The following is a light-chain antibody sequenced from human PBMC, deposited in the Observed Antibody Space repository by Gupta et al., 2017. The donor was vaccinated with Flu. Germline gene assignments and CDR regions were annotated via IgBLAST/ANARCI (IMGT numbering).Light chain of an antibody. J-gene: IGLJ3*02. CDR2: GNN. CDR1: TSNIGAGYD. CDR3: QSYDNSLSGSKV. V-gene: IGLV1-40*01. Sequence: QFVLTQPPSVSGAPGQRVTIPCTGSTSNIGAGYDVHWYQQVPGRAPKRLIFGNNNRPSGVADRFSGSKSGTSAFLAIAGLQAEDEADYYCQSYDNSLSGSKVFGGGTKLTVL.